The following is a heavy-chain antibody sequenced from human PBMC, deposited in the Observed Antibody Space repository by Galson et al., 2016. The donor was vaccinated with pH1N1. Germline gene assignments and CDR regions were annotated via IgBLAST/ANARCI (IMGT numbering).Heavy chain of an antibody. J-gene: IGHJ3*01. CDR3: ARDRPSPLVGYAFDV. CDR1: GFTFISFG. Sequence: SFNFFCNASGFTFISFGFCWVCWAPGVGFGWLGWVLVFCGTAVFGVLLPCSVTMTTDTSTNTAYMELRSLRSDDTAVYYCARDRPSPLVGYAFDVWGQGTMVTVFS. V-gene: IGHV1-18*01. CDR2: VLVFCGTA. D-gene: IGHD2-2*01.